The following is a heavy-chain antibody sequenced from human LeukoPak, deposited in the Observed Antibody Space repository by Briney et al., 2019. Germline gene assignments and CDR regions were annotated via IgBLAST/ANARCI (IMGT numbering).Heavy chain of an antibody. V-gene: IGHV3-21*01. D-gene: IGHD1-26*01. CDR2: IGPTGTDR. Sequence: GGSLRLSCAASGFTFSSYAMSWVRQAPGKGLEWVSSIGPTGTDRYYADSVRGRFTISRDNAKNSMYLQMDSLRDEDTAVYYCARLVGAPNRCFDYWGQGTLVTVSS. J-gene: IGHJ4*02. CDR3: ARLVGAPNRCFDY. CDR1: GFTFSSYA.